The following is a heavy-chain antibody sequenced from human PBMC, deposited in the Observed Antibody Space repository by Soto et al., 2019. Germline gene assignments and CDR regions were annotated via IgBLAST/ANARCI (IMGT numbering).Heavy chain of an antibody. V-gene: IGHV4-61*01. CDR3: ARDSTDNWNHNFDY. Sequence: SETLSLTCTVSGGSVSSGSYYWSWIRQPPGKGLEWIGYIYYSGSTNYNSSLKSRVTISVDTSKNQFSLKLSSVTAADTAVYYCARDSTDNWNHNFDYWGQGTLVTVSS. J-gene: IGHJ4*02. D-gene: IGHD1-20*01. CDR2: IYYSGST. CDR1: GGSVSSGSYY.